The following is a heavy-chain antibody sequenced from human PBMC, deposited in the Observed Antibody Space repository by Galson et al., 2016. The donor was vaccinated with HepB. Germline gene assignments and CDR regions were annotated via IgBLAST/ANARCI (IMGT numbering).Heavy chain of an antibody. CDR2: IQWDDDR. Sequence: PALVKPTQTVTLTCTLSGFSLSTSGVCVNWIRQPPGKALEWLARIQWDDDRFYNPSLKSRLTITKDNSKNQVVLKMTNMDPVDTATYYCAHTSPGVRTGWYINNDNWFDPWGQGTLVTVSS. V-gene: IGHV2-70*17. D-gene: IGHD6-19*01. J-gene: IGHJ5*02. CDR3: AHTSPGVRTGWYINNDNWFDP. CDR1: GFSLSTSGVC.